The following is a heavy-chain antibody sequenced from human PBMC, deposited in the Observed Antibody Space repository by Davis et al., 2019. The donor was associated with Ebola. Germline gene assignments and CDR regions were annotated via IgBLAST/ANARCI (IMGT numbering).Heavy chain of an antibody. V-gene: IGHV4-34*01. CDR2: ISHHSGYT. Sequence: MPSETLSLTCAVYGGSFSGYYWSWIRQPPGKGLEWIGEISHHSGYTNYNPSLKSRVTISVDTSKNQFSLKLSSVTAADTAVYYCARGPQYYYGSGSNYYYYYGMDVWGQGTTVTVSS. CDR1: GGSFSGYY. D-gene: IGHD3-10*01. J-gene: IGHJ6*02. CDR3: ARGPQYYYGSGSNYYYYYGMDV.